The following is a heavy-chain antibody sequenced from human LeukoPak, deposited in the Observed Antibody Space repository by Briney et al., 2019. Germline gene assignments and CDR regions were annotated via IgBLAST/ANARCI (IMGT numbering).Heavy chain of an antibody. V-gene: IGHV4-39*07. D-gene: IGHD3-10*01. CDR3: ARGGYGSGWDYMDV. CDR2: VYNTGST. Sequence: SSETLSLTCTVSGASFSSTIYYWGWIRQPPGKGLKWIGSVYNTGSTYYNPSLKSRVTISVDTSKNQFSLKLSSVTAADTAVYYCARGGYGSGWDYMDVWGKGTTVTVSS. CDR1: GASFSSTIYY. J-gene: IGHJ6*03.